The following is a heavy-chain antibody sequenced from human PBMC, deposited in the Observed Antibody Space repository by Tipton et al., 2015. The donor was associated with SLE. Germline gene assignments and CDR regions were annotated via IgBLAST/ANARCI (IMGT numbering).Heavy chain of an antibody. CDR1: GDSISSRSYY. J-gene: IGHJ4*02. D-gene: IGHD2-8*01. V-gene: IGHV4-39*07. CDR2: IYYSGST. CDR3: VRLRSKVLIDY. Sequence: TLSLTCTVSGDSISSRSYYWAWIRQPPGKGPEWIGTIYYSGSTYYYPSLKSRITISVDTSKNQFSLEVRSVTAADTAVYYCVRLRSKVLIDYWGQGTLVTVSS.